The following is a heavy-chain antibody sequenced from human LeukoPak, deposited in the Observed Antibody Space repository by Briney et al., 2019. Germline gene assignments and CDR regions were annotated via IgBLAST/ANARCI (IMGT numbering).Heavy chain of an antibody. CDR1: GYSISSGYY. D-gene: IGHD3-22*01. J-gene: IGHJ4*02. CDR2: IYHSGST. CDR3: ARVRGYDSSGYLDY. Sequence: SETLSLTCTVSGYSISSGYYWGWIRQPPGKGLEWIGSIYHSGSTYYNPSLKGRVTISVDTSKNQFSLRLSSVTAADTAVYYCARVRGYDSSGYLDYWGRGTLVTVSS. V-gene: IGHV4-38-2*02.